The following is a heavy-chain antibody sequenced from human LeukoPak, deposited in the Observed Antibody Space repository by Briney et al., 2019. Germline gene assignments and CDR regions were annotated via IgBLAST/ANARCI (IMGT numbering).Heavy chain of an antibody. CDR1: GGSISSGGYY. CDR2: IYYSGST. J-gene: IGHJ4*02. Sequence: PSETLSLTCTVSGGSISSGGYYWSWIRQHPGKGLEWIGYIYYSGSTFYNPSLKSRVTISVDTSKNQFSLKLSSVTAADTAVYYCARGGRNTPDYFDCWGQGTLVIVSS. D-gene: IGHD1-14*01. CDR3: ARGGRNTPDYFDC. V-gene: IGHV4-31*03.